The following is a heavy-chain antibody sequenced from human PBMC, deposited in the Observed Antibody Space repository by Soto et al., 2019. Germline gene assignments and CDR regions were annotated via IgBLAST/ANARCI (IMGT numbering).Heavy chain of an antibody. Sequence: QLQLVQTGAEVKERGSSVKISCKTSGGTFNTYALTWVRQAPGQGLEWIGGIIPVFGIKNVAQRFQGRVTLNADDSMTTAYMEMTSLRSDDTAVYYCAKEAGDHWGQGTLVTVSS. CDR3: AKEAGDH. D-gene: IGHD3-10*01. V-gene: IGHV1-69*01. CDR1: GGTFNTYA. CDR2: IIPVFGIK. J-gene: IGHJ4*02.